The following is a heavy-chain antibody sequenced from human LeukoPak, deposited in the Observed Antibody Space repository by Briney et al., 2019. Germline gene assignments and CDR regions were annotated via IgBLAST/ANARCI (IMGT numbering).Heavy chain of an antibody. CDR1: GFTFSSYS. J-gene: IGHJ3*02. Sequence: PGGSLRLSCAASGFTFSSYSMNWVRQAPGKGLEWVSSISSSSYIYYADSVKGRFTISRDNAKNSLYLQMNSLRAEDTAVYYCARDTPHYGSGSRAFDIWGQGTMVTVSS. CDR2: ISSSSYI. D-gene: IGHD3-10*01. CDR3: ARDTPHYGSGSRAFDI. V-gene: IGHV3-21*01.